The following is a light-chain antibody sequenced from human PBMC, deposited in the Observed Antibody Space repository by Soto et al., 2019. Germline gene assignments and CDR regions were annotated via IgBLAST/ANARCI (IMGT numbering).Light chain of an antibody. Sequence: DIQMTQSPSSLSASVGDRVTITCRASRGTINYLAWYQQKPGKVPKLLIYAASTLQLGVPSRFSGSGSGTDFTLTISSLQPEDVATYYCQKYNSVPVTFGQGTKVDIK. CDR1: RGTINY. CDR3: QKYNSVPVT. J-gene: IGKJ1*01. CDR2: AAS. V-gene: IGKV1-27*01.